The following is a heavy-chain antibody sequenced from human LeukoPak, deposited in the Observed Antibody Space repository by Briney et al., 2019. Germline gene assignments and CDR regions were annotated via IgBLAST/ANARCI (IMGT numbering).Heavy chain of an antibody. V-gene: IGHV4-34*01. CDR1: GGSFSGYY. J-gene: IGHJ4*02. CDR3: ARVERLGYEDY. CDR2: TSHSGST. Sequence: SETLSLTCAVYGGSFSGYYWSGIRQPPGKGLEWIGETSHSGSTNYNPSLESRVTISADTSKNQFSLKLTSVTAADTAVYYCARVERLGYEDYWGQGALVTVSS. D-gene: IGHD2-15*01.